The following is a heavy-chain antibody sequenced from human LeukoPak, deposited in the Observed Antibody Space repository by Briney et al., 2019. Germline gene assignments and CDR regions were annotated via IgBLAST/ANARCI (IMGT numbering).Heavy chain of an antibody. J-gene: IGHJ4*02. CDR1: GYTFTSYD. D-gene: IGHD3-22*01. Sequence: ASVKVSCKASGYTFTSYDINWVRQAPGQGLEWMGGIIPIFGTANYAQKFQGRVTITTDESTSTAYMELSSLRSEDTAVYYCAHSSGYSDYWGQGTLVTVSS. V-gene: IGHV1-69*05. CDR2: IIPIFGTA. CDR3: AHSSGYSDY.